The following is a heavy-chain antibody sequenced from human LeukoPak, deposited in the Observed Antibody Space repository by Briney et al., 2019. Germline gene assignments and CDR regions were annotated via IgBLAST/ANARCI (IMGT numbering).Heavy chain of an antibody. Sequence: GGSLRLSCAASGFSVSTNYMSWVRQAPGKGLEWVSIICSDGSTYYADSVKGRFIISRDNSKNTLYLAMNSLGAEDTAVYYCARTSVSMAAKEDYFDYCGQGTLVTVSS. CDR1: GFSVSTNY. CDR3: ARTSVSMAAKEDYFDY. D-gene: IGHD2-15*01. V-gene: IGHV3-53*01. J-gene: IGHJ4*02. CDR2: ICSDGST.